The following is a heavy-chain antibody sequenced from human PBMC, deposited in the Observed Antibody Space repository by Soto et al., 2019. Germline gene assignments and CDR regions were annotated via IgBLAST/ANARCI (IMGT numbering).Heavy chain of an antibody. Sequence: QVQLVESGGGVVHPGMSLTLYCGASGFAFNTYGMNWVRQAPGGGLELVAVIWFDGTNEYYSDSVKGRFTIFRDNSRNTLHLQMRVLRVDDTAIYYCVTSSGYHWGQGTLVTVSS. D-gene: IGHD3-22*01. V-gene: IGHV3-33*08. J-gene: IGHJ5*02. CDR2: IWFDGTNE. CDR1: GFAFNTYG. CDR3: VTSSGYH.